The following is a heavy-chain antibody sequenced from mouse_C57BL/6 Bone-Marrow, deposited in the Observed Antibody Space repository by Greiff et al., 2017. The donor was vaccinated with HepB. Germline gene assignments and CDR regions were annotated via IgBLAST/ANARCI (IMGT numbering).Heavy chain of an antibody. D-gene: IGHD1-1*01. CDR2: IDPSDSET. J-gene: IGHJ1*03. V-gene: IGHV1-52*01. CDR3: ARWGDYGSSPEYFDV. Sequence: QVQLKQPGAELVRPGSSVKLSCKASGYTFTSYWMHWVKQRPIQGLEWIGNIDPSDSETHYNQKFKDKATLTVDKSSSTAYMQLSSLTSEDSAVYYCARWGDYGSSPEYFDVWGTGTTVTVSS. CDR1: GYTFTSYW.